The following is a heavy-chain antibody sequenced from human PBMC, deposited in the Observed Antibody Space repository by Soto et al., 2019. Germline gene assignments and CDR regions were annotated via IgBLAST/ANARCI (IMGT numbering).Heavy chain of an antibody. V-gene: IGHV4-4*07. CDR3: ARDGYCDSSGYYPNWFDP. CDR2: IYTSGST. CDR1: GGSISSYY. D-gene: IGHD3-22*01. J-gene: IGHJ5*02. Sequence: SETLSLTCTVSGGSISSYYWSWIRQPAGKGLEWIGRIYTSGSTNYNPSLKSRVTMSVDTSKNQFSLKLSSVTAADTAVYYCARDGYCDSSGYYPNWFDPWGQGTLVTVSS.